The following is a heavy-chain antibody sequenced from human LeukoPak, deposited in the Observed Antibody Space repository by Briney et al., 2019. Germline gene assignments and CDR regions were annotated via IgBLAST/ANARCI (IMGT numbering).Heavy chain of an antibody. Sequence: ASVKVSCKASGYTFTSCAMHWVRQAPGQRLEWMGWINAGNGNTKYSQKFQGRVTITRDTSASTAYMELSSLRSEDTSVYYCARGDTAMDEFDYWGHGTLVTVSS. J-gene: IGHJ4*01. CDR2: INAGNGNT. CDR3: ARGDTAMDEFDY. CDR1: GYTFTSCA. D-gene: IGHD5-18*01. V-gene: IGHV1-3*01.